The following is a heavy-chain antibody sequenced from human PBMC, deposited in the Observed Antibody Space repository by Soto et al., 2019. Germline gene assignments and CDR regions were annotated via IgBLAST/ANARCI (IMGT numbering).Heavy chain of an antibody. V-gene: IGHV3-74*01. CDR1: GFTFRTYW. J-gene: IGHJ6*03. D-gene: IGHD4-17*01. Sequence: EVQLVESGGGLVQPGGSLRLSCAASGFTFRTYWIYWVRQAPGKGLVWVSRINSDGSVTTYADSVKGRFTDSRDNAKNTVYLQMNSLRAEDTAVYYCVRETTYGDYYYYYMDVWGKGTTVTVSS. CDR3: VRETTYGDYYYYYMDV. CDR2: INSDGSVT.